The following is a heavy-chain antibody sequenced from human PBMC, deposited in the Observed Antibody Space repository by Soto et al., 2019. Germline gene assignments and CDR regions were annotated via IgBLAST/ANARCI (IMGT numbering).Heavy chain of an antibody. J-gene: IGHJ4*02. CDR3: ARGLTADYDIFSY. V-gene: IGHV1-18*01. D-gene: IGHD3-9*01. CDR2: ISAYNGNT. CDR1: GYTFTSYG. Sequence: QVQLVQSGAEVKKPGASVKVSCKASGYTFTSYGISWVRQAPGQGLEWMGWISAYNGNTNYAQKLQGRVTMTTDTPTSTASIELRSLRSDDTAVYYWARGLTADYDIFSYWGQGTLVTVSS.